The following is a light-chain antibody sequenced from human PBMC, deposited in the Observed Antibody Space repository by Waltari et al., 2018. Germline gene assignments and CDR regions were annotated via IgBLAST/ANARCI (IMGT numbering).Light chain of an antibody. CDR1: QSISSY. Sequence: DIQMTQSPSSLSASVGARVTITCRASQSISSYLTWYQQKPGKAPKLLIYAASSLQSGVPSRFSGSGSGTEFTLTISSLQPEDFATYYCQQSYSTPWTFGQGTKVEIK. J-gene: IGKJ1*01. CDR2: AAS. V-gene: IGKV1-39*01. CDR3: QQSYSTPWT.